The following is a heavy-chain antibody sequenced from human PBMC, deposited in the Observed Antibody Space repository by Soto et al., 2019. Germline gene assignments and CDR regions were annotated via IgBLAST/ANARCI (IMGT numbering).Heavy chain of an antibody. CDR3: AREETAWPLAYGLDV. D-gene: IGHD2-21*02. Sequence: GGSLRLSCAASGFTFSSYSIHWVRQAPGKGLEWVSSIGTRSDVYYADSVKGRFTISRDNAKNSMALQMNSLRAEDTGVYYCAREETAWPLAYGLDVWGQGTPVTVSS. J-gene: IGHJ6*02. CDR2: IGTRSDV. V-gene: IGHV3-21*01. CDR1: GFTFSSYS.